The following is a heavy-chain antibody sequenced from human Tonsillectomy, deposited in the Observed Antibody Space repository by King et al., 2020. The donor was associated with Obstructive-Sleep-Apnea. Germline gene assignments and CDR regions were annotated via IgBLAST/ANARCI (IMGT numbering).Heavy chain of an antibody. CDR2: VHYEGHNK. V-gene: IGHV3-30*02. CDR1: GFTFSSYG. CDR3: AATGYCSSTSCYGLLDY. D-gene: IGHD2-2*01. J-gene: IGHJ4*02. Sequence: VQLVESGGGVVQPGGSLSLSFAASGFTFSSYGMHWVRQAPGKGLGWVAFVHYEGHNKYNVNSVKGRFTISRDNSNNTLYLQMNSLRPEDTAVYYSAATGYCSSTSCYGLLDYWGQGTLVTVSS.